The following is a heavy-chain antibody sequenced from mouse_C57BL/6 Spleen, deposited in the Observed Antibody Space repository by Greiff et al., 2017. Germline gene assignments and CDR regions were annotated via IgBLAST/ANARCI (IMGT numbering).Heavy chain of an antibody. Sequence: VQLQQSGPGLVQPSQSLSITCTVSGFSLTSYGVHWVRQSPGKGLEWLGVIWSGGSTDYNAAFISRLSISKDNSKSQVFFKMNSLQADDTAIYYCARNQGLGRLAYWGQGTLVTVSA. CDR2: IWSGGST. J-gene: IGHJ3*01. D-gene: IGHD4-1*01. V-gene: IGHV2-2*01. CDR3: ARNQGLGRLAY. CDR1: GFSLTSYG.